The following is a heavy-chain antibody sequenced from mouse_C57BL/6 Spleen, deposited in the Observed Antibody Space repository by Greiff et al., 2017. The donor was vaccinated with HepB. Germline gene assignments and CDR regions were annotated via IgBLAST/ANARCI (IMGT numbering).Heavy chain of an antibody. Sequence: QVQLKQSGAELARPGASVKLSCKASGYTFTSYGISWVKQRTGQGLEWIGEIYPRSGNTYYNEKFKGKATLTADKSSSTAYMELLSLTSEDSAVYVCARQVVAYYFDYWGQGTTLTVSS. CDR2: IYPRSGNT. D-gene: IGHD1-1*01. CDR1: GYTFTSYG. V-gene: IGHV1-81*01. CDR3: ARQVVAYYFDY. J-gene: IGHJ2*01.